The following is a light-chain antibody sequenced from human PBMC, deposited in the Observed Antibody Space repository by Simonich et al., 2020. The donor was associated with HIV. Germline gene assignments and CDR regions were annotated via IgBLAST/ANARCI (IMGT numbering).Light chain of an antibody. V-gene: IGKV3-20*01. CDR1: QSVPSSY. J-gene: IGKJ2*01. CDR3: QQYNNWPPAPMYT. CDR2: GAS. Sequence: EIVLTQSPGTLSLSLGERATLSCRASQSVPSSYLAWYQQKPGQVPSLLIYGASSRATGIPDRFSGSGSGTEFTLTISSMQSEDFALYYCQQYNNWPPAPMYTFGQGTKLEIK.